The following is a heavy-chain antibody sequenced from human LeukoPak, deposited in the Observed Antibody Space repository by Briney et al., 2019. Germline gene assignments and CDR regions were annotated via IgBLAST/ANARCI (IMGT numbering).Heavy chain of an antibody. D-gene: IGHD2-15*01. Sequence: GGSLRLSCAASGFTVSSNYMSWVREAPGKGLEWVAVIYSGDSTYYADSVKGRFAISRDNTKNTLNLQMNSLRVEDTAVYYCARDEEGYCSGGSCYPRWLDWGQGTLVTVSS. CDR2: IYSGDST. CDR1: GFTVSSNY. J-gene: IGHJ4*02. CDR3: ARDEEGYCSGGSCYPRWLD. V-gene: IGHV3-66*01.